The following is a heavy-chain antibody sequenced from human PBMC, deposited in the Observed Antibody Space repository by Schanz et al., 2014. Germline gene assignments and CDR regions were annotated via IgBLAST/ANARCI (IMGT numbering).Heavy chain of an antibody. CDR1: GFTFADYA. CDR2: ISWNGAGI. V-gene: IGHV3-9*01. CDR3: ARDDAWAFDY. J-gene: IGHJ4*01. D-gene: IGHD7-27*01. Sequence: DVQLVESGGGLVQPGRSLRLSCAASGFTFADYAMHWVRQAPGKGLEWVSGISWNGAGIGYADSVKGRFTISRDNAKNSLYLQMNSLRAEDTAVYYCARDDAWAFDYWGHGTLVTVSS.